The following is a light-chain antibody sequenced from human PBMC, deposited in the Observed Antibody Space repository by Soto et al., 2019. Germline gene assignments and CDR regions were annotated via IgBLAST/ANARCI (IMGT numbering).Light chain of an antibody. V-gene: IGKV3-15*01. J-gene: IGKJ1*01. Sequence: EIVMTQSPATLSVSPGERATLSCRASQSVSTKLARYQQKPGQAPRVLIYGASTRATGIPARFSGSGSGTELTLTISSLQSEDFAVYYCQHYNDWPPTWTFGQGTRVEIK. CDR2: GAS. CDR3: QHYNDWPPTWT. CDR1: QSVSTK.